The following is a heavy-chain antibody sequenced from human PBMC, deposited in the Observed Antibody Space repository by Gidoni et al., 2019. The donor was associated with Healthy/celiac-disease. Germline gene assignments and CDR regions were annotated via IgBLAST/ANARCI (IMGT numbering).Heavy chain of an antibody. Sequence: EVQLVESGGGLVQPGGSLRLSCAASAFTFSSYDMHWVRQATGKGLEWGSAIGTAGDTYYPGSVKGRFTNTRENAKNSWYLQMNSLRAGDTAVYDCARDKQQLDGNYYGMDVWGQGTTVTVSS. J-gene: IGHJ6*02. V-gene: IGHV3-13*04. CDR3: ARDKQQLDGNYYGMDV. D-gene: IGHD6-13*01. CDR2: IGTAGDT. CDR1: AFTFSSYD.